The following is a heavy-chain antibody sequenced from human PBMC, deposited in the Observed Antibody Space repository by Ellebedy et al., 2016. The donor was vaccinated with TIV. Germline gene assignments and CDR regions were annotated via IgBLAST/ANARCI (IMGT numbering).Heavy chain of an antibody. CDR2: IYPGDGET. J-gene: IGHJ2*01. D-gene: IGHD4-17*01. CDR3: ARRGTKGDYVNWYFDL. CDR1: GYRFTRYW. V-gene: IGHV5-51*01. Sequence: GESLKISXQGSGYRFTRYWIGRERQAPGKGLEWMGIIYPGDGETQYSPSFQGQVTISADKSISTAFLQWNSLKASDTAMYYCARRGTKGDYVNWYFDLWGRGTLISVSS.